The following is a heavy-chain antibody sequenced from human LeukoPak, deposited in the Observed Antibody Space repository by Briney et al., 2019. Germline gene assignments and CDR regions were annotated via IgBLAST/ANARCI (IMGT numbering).Heavy chain of an antibody. Sequence: SVKVSCKASGGTFSSYAISWVRQAPGQGLEWMGRIIPILGIANYAQKFQGRVTITADKSTSTAYMELSSLRSEDTAVYYCARAGEMATANWFDPWGQGTLVTVSS. CDR2: IIPILGIA. J-gene: IGHJ5*02. CDR1: GGTFSSYA. V-gene: IGHV1-69*04. D-gene: IGHD5-24*01. CDR3: ARAGEMATANWFDP.